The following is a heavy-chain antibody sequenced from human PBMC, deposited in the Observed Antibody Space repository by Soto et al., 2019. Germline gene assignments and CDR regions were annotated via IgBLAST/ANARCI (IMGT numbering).Heavy chain of an antibody. CDR3: ARKNPGSAYPLDP. Sequence: GGSLRLSCAASGFTFSSYGMHWVRQVPGKGLEWVAVIWYDGSDKYYADSVKGRFTISRDNSKNTLYMQANSLRAEDTAVYYCARKNPGSAYPLDPWGQGTLVTVSS. CDR1: GFTFSSYG. J-gene: IGHJ5*02. CDR2: IWYDGSDK. V-gene: IGHV3-33*01. D-gene: IGHD3-3*01.